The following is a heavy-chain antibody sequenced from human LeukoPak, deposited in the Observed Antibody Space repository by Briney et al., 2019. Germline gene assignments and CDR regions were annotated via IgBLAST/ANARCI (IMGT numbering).Heavy chain of an antibody. CDR1: GFTFSSYA. CDR2: ISYDGSNK. Sequence: GRSLRLSCAASGFTFSSYARHWVRQAPGKGLEWVAVISYDGSNKYYADSLKGRFTISRENSKNTLYLQMNSLRAEDTAVYYCARARSPRSGPMGAFDIWGQGTMVTVSS. V-gene: IGHV3-30-3*01. CDR3: ARARSPRSGPMGAFDI. J-gene: IGHJ3*02. D-gene: IGHD3-3*01.